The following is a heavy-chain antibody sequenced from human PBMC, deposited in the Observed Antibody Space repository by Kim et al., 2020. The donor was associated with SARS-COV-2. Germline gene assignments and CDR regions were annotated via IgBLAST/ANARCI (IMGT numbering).Heavy chain of an antibody. D-gene: IGHD2-2*01. CDR3: AGDSVVVVPASVWGMTSSGLYGLDV. V-gene: IGHV4-61*02. Sequence: SETLSLTCTVSGDSISSGNYYWTWIRQPAGKGLEWIGRIDASGSTNHNPSLNSLVTISGDTSKNQFSLKFSSVTAADTAVYYCAGDSVVVVPASVWGMTSSGLYGLDVWGQGTTVTVSS. J-gene: IGHJ6*02. CDR2: IDASGST. CDR1: GDSISSGNYY.